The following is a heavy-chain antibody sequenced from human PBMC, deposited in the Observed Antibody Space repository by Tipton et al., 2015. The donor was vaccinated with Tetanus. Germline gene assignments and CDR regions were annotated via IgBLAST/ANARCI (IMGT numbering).Heavy chain of an antibody. CDR1: GDSLYNFY. D-gene: IGHD3-3*01. CDR3: ARHFGEMLYAPFRFDP. J-gene: IGHJ5*02. V-gene: IGHV4-4*07. Sequence: GLVKPSETLSLMCTVSGDSLYNFYWSWLRQPAGKGPEWIGRNYASGSPNYRPSLEGRVTMSVDKSNNQVSLRMTSVTAADTAVYYCARHFGEMLYAPFRFDPWGQGTLVTVSS. CDR2: NYASGSP.